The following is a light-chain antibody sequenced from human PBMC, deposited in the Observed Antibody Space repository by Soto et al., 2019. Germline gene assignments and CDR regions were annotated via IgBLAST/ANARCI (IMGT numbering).Light chain of an antibody. Sequence: SALTQPASVSGSPGQSITISCTGTSSDVGGYNFVSWYQHHPGKAPELMIYEVSKRPSGVSDRFSGSKSGNTASLTISGLQADDEGDYYCTSYASSRTLVFGSGTKATVL. J-gene: IGLJ1*01. CDR1: SSDVGGYNF. CDR3: TSYASSRTLV. CDR2: EVS. V-gene: IGLV2-14*01.